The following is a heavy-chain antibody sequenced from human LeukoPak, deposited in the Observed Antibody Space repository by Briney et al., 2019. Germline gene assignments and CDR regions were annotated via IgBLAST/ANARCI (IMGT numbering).Heavy chain of an antibody. CDR3: ARGRPYGDYVKAGRYFDL. J-gene: IGHJ2*01. CDR1: GGSFSGYY. D-gene: IGHD4-17*01. Sequence: KPSETLSLTCAVYGGSFSGYYWSCIRQPPGKGLEWIGEINHSGSTNYNPSLKSRVTISVDTSKNQFSLKLSSVTAADTAVYYCARGRPYGDYVKAGRYFDLWGRGTLVTVSS. CDR2: INHSGST. V-gene: IGHV4-34*01.